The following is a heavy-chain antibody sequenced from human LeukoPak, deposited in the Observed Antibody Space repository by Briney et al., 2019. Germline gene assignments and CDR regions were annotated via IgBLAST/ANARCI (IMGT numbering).Heavy chain of an antibody. D-gene: IGHD4-17*01. CDR2: IYSGGST. J-gene: IGHJ4*02. CDR1: GFXVSSNY. CDR3: ASTFYGDSPPY. V-gene: IGHV3-66*01. Sequence: PGGSLRLSCAASGFXVSSNYVSWVRQAPGKGLEWVSVIYSGGSTYYADSVKGRFTISRDKSKNTLYLQMNSLRAEDTAVYYCASTFYGDSPPYWGQGTLVTVSS.